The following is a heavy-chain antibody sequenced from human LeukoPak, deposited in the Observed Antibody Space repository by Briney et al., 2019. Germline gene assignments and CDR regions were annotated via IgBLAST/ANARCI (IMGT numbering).Heavy chain of an antibody. D-gene: IGHD6-19*01. CDR3: ARHRVAGLLNYFDY. V-gene: IGHV4-59*01. CDR1: GGSINSDY. Sequence: PSETLSLTCSVSGGSINSDYWSWIRQPPGKGLEWIGYIYKSGSTNYNPSLKSRVTISLDTSRNQFSLRLSSVTAADTAVYNCARHRVAGLLNYFDYWGQGTLVTVSS. CDR2: IYKSGST. J-gene: IGHJ4*02.